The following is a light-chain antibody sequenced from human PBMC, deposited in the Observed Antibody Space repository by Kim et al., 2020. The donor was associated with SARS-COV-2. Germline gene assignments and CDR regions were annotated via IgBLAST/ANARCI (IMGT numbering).Light chain of an antibody. V-gene: IGLV2-14*01. CDR1: SSDVGDYDF. Sequence: QSALTQPASVSGSPGQSITIFCSGTSSDVGDYDFVSWYQQYSGKAPKLMIYDVSKRRSGVSNRFSGSKSGNTASLTISGLQAEDEADYYCSSYTSSNSWVFGGGTQLTVL. CDR2: DVS. J-gene: IGLJ3*02. CDR3: SSYTSSNSWV.